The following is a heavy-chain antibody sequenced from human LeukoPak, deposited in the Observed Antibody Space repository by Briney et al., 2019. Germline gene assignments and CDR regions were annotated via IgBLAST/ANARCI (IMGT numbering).Heavy chain of an antibody. V-gene: IGHV1-2*02. J-gene: IGHJ4*02. CDR3: AREGEFGDLLFDY. CDR2: VNPNSGAT. CDR1: GYIFTGYY. D-gene: IGHD3-10*01. Sequence: ASVKASCKTSGYIFTGYYMHWVRQAPGQGLEWMGWVNPNSGATKNAQSFQGRVTLTRDTSISTIYMELRSVTSDDTAVYYCAREGEFGDLLFDYWGQGTLVTVSS.